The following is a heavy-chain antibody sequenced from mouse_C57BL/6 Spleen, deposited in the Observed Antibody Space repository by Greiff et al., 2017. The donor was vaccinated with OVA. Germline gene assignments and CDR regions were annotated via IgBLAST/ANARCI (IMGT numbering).Heavy chain of an antibody. D-gene: IGHD4-1*01. V-gene: IGHV2-6*01. CDR3: ASGSSMGAMDY. CDR2: IWGVGST. CDR1: GFSLTSYG. J-gene: IGHJ4*01. Sequence: VQLQQSGPGLVAPSQSLSITCTVSGFSLTSYGVDWVRQSPGKGLEWLGVIWGVGSTNYNSALKSRLSISKDNSKSQVFLKMNSLQTDDTAMYYCASGSSMGAMDYWGQGTSVTVSS.